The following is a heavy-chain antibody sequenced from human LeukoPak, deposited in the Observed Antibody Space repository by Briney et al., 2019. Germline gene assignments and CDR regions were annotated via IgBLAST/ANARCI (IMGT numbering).Heavy chain of an antibody. CDR2: IYTSGST. CDR1: GGSISSYY. J-gene: IGHJ4*02. D-gene: IGHD6-25*01. Sequence: SETLSLTCTDSGGSISSYYWSWIRQPAGKGLEWIGRIYTSGSTNYNPSLKSRVTMSVDTSKNQLSLRLSSVTAADTAMYYCASTARLFEYWGQGTLVTVSS. CDR3: ASTARLFEY. V-gene: IGHV4-4*07.